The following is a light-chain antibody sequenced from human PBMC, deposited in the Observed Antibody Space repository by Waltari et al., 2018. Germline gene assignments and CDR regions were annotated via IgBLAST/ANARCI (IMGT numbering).Light chain of an antibody. Sequence: QSALAQPASVSGSPGQSITISCTGTSSDVGGYNYVFWYQQLPGKAPKLMIYDVTKRNSGVFNRLSGSKSGNTASLTITGRQAEDEDDYYCKSFKDKTNPDVFGTGTKVTVL. V-gene: IGLV2-14*03. J-gene: IGLJ1*01. CDR2: DVT. CDR1: SSDVGGYNY. CDR3: KSFKDKTNPDV.